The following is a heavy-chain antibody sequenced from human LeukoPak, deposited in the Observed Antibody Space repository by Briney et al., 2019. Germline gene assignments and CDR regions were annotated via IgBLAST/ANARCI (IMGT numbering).Heavy chain of an antibody. D-gene: IGHD2-2*01. Sequence: SETLSLTCTISGDSISTNNYYWGWIRQPPGKGLEWIGNIYYSGSTYYNPSLMSRVTISGDTSKNQFSLRLSSLTAADTAVYYCARWGKVPAATGAFDVWGQGAMVTVSS. CDR2: IYYSGST. V-gene: IGHV4-39*01. CDR1: GDSISTNNYY. CDR3: ARWGKVPAATGAFDV. J-gene: IGHJ3*01.